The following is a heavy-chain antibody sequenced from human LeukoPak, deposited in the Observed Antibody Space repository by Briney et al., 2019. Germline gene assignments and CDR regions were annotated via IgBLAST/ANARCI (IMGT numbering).Heavy chain of an antibody. J-gene: IGHJ5*02. CDR3: ARDIAAAGNNWFDP. Sequence: PGGSLRLSCAASGFTFSDYYMSWIRQAPGKGLEWVSYISSSGSTIYYADSVKGRLTISRDNAKNSLNLQMNSLRAEDTAVYYCARDIAAAGNNWFDPWGQGTLVTVSS. V-gene: IGHV3-11*04. CDR1: GFTFSDYY. D-gene: IGHD6-13*01. CDR2: ISSSGSTI.